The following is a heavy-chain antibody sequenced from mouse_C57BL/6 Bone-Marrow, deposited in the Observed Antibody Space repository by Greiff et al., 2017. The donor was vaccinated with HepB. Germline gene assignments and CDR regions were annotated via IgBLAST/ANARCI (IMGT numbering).Heavy chain of an antibody. Sequence: VQRVESGAELVRPGTSVKVSCKASGYAFTNYLIEWVKQRPGQGLEWIGVINPGSGGTNYNEKFKGKATLTADKSSSTAYMQLSSLTSEDSAVYFCARGDYYGSSSVWGTGTTVTVSS. CDR3: ARGDYYGSSSV. D-gene: IGHD1-1*01. CDR1: GYAFTNYL. V-gene: IGHV1-54*01. J-gene: IGHJ1*03. CDR2: INPGSGGT.